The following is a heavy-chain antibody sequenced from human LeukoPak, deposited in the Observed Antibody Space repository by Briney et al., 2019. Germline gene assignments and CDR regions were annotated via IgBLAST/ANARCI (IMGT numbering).Heavy chain of an antibody. CDR1: GGSISSYY. D-gene: IGHD3-22*01. V-gene: IGHV4-59*08. J-gene: IGHJ4*02. Sequence: SETLSLTCSVSGGSISSYYWSWIRQPPGKGLEWIGYIYYSGSTNYNPSLKSRVTISVDTSKNQFSLKLSSVTAADTAVYYCARHKSTWSFDSSGYFDYWGQGTLVTVSS. CDR3: ARHKSTWSFDSSGYFDY. CDR2: IYYSGST.